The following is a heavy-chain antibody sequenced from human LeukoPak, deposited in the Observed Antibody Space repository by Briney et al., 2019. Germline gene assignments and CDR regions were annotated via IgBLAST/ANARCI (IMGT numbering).Heavy chain of an antibody. CDR3: ARDLRGSYYDDY. V-gene: IGHV3-21*04. CDR2: LGISGDYA. D-gene: IGHD1-26*01. J-gene: IGHJ4*02. CDR1: GFTLSSYA. Sequence: GRSLRLSCAASGFTLSSYAVSWVRQAPGKGLQWVSSLGISGDYAWYAGSVKGRFTISRDNAKNSLYLQMNSLRAEDTALYHCARDLRGSYYDDYWGQGTLVTVSS.